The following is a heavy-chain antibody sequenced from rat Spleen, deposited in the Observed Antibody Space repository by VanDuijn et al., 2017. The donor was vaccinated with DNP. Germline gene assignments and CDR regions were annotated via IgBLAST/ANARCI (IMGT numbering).Heavy chain of an antibody. J-gene: IGHJ3*01. CDR3: AGNYYDGSSYYPFAY. D-gene: IGHD1-12*02. CDR1: GFTFSNYD. CDR2: ISTSGGST. Sequence: EVQLVESGGGLVQPGRSLKLSCAASGFTFSNYDMACVRQAPTKGLEWVASISTSGGSTYYRDSVKGRFTVSRDNAYSTLYLQMDSLRSEDTATYFCAGNYYDGSSYYPFAYWGQGTLVTVSS. V-gene: IGHV5-25*01.